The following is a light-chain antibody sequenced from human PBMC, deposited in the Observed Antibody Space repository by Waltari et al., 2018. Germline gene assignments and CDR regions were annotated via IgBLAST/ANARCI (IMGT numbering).Light chain of an antibody. CDR3: QQYGSSPPYT. V-gene: IGKV3-20*01. CDR1: QSVSSSY. Sequence: EIVLTQSPGTLSLSPGERATLSCRASQSVSSSYLAWYQQKPGQAPRRLIYGASSRATGIPDRFSGSGSGTDFTLPISRLEPEDFAVYYCQQYGSSPPYTFGQGTKLEIK. CDR2: GAS. J-gene: IGKJ2*01.